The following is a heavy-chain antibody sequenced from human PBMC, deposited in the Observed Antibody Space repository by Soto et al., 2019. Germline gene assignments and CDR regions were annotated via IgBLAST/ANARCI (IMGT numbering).Heavy chain of an antibody. Sequence: SETLSLTCTVSRGSISSVGYYCDWIRQHPGKGLEWIGYIYYIGSTYYNPSLKSRVTISLDTSKNQFSLKLSSVTAGDTAVYYCASIVFFWGQGTVVIVSS. D-gene: IGHD2-21*01. CDR3: ASIVFF. CDR1: RGSISSVGYY. CDR2: IYYIGST. V-gene: IGHV4-31*03. J-gene: IGHJ4*02.